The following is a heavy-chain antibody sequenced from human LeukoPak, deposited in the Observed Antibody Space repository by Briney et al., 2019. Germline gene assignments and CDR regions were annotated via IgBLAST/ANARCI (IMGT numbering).Heavy chain of an antibody. V-gene: IGHV3-66*02. J-gene: IGHJ3*02. CDR2: IYSGGST. CDR3: ARTGGYFDWLGGAFDI. D-gene: IGHD3-9*01. Sequence: GGSLRLSCAASGFTFSSYAMSWVRQAPGKGLEWVSVIYSGGSTYYADSVKGRFTISRDNSKNTLYLQMNSLRAEDTAVYYCARTGGYFDWLGGAFDIWGQGTMVTVSS. CDR1: GFTFSSYA.